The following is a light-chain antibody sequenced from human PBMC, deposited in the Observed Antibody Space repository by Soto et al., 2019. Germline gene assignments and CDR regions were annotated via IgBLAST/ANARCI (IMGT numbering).Light chain of an antibody. J-gene: IGLJ1*01. CDR2: YNN. Sequence: QSVLTQPLSASETPGQTVSISCSGSNSNIASNTVNWYQHLPGTAPKLLIYYNNQRPSGVPDRFSGSKSGTSASLAISGLQSEDESDYYCAAWDDTLKRYVFGTGTKVTV. V-gene: IGLV1-44*01. CDR3: AAWDDTLKRYV. CDR1: NSNIASNT.